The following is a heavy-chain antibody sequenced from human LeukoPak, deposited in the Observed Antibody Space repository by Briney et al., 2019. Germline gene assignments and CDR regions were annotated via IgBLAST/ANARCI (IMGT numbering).Heavy chain of an antibody. Sequence: SETLSLTCTVSGGSISHYYWSWIRQPPGKGLEWIGYIYYSGSTNYNPSLKSRVTISVDTSKNQFSLRLRSVTAADTAVYFCARGAHYAWNSWGQGTLVTVSS. J-gene: IGHJ4*02. CDR3: ARGAHYAWNS. V-gene: IGHV4-59*12. D-gene: IGHD3-16*01. CDR1: GGSISHYY. CDR2: IYYSGST.